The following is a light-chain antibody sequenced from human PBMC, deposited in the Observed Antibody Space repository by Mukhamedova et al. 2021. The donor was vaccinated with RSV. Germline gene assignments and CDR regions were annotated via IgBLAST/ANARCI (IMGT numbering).Light chain of an antibody. J-gene: IGLJ2*01. CDR3: STWDSSLTGQV. Sequence: SGIPDRFSASKSGTTASLTISGLQPEDEGDYYCSTWDSSLTGQVFGGGTKLTVL. V-gene: IGLV10-54*04.